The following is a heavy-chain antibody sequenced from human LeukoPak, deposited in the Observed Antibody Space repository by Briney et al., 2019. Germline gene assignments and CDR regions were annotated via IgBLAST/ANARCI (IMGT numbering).Heavy chain of an antibody. D-gene: IGHD3-10*01. Sequence: GGSLRLSCAASGFTFSSYAMSWVRQAPGKGLEWVSSISSSSSYIYYADSVKGRFTISRDNAKNSLYLQMNSLRAEDTAVYYCAGDGEAAQAPDYWGQGTLVTVSS. CDR3: AGDGEAAQAPDY. CDR1: GFTFSSYA. V-gene: IGHV3-21*01. CDR2: ISSSSSYI. J-gene: IGHJ4*02.